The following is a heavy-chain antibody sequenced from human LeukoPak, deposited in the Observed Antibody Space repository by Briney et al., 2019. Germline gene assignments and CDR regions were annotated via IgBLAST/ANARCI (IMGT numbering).Heavy chain of an antibody. J-gene: IGHJ4*02. CDR2: SYHSGST. CDR3: ARESSSSSSGY. V-gene: IGHV4-38-2*02. CDR1: GYSISSGYY. Sequence: SETLSLTCTVSGYSISSGYYWGWIRQPPGKGLEWIGSSYHSGSTYYNPSLKSRVTISVDTSKNQFSLKLSSVTAADTAVYYCARESSSSSSGYWGQGTLVTVSS. D-gene: IGHD6-6*01.